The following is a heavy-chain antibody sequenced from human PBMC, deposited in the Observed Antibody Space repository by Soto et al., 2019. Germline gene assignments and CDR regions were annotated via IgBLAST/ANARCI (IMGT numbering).Heavy chain of an antibody. CDR3: AKDGYCSSTSCYVYYYYYGMDV. J-gene: IGHJ6*02. D-gene: IGHD2-2*03. V-gene: IGHV3-30*18. CDR1: GFTFSSYG. CDR2: ISYDGSNK. Sequence: PGGSLRLSCAASGFTFSSYGMHWVRQAPGKGLEWVAVISYDGSNKYYADSVKGRFTISRDNSKNTLYLQMNSLRAEDTAVYYCAKDGYCSSTSCYVYYYYYGMDVWGQGTTVTVSS.